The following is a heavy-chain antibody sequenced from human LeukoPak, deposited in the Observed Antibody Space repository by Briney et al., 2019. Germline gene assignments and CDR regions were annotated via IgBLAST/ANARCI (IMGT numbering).Heavy chain of an antibody. Sequence: PSQTLSLTCTVSGGSISSGGYYWSWIRQHPGKGLEWIGYIYYSGSTYYNPSLKSQVTISVDTSKNQFSLKLSSVTAADTAVYYCARGVVVVVAATSAHYFDYWGQGTLVTVSS. CDR3: ARGVVVVVAATSAHYFDY. V-gene: IGHV4-31*01. CDR2: IYYSGST. D-gene: IGHD2-15*01. J-gene: IGHJ4*02. CDR1: GGSISSGGYY.